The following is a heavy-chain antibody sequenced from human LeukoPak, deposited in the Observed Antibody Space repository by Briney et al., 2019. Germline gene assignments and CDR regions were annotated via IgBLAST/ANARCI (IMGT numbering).Heavy chain of an antibody. CDR1: GYAFTGYV. J-gene: IGHJ4*02. CDR2: IKPNGGGT. D-gene: IGHD2-8*01. V-gene: IGHV1-2*02. CDR3: ARELMGGTFDY. Sequence: ASVKVSCKASGYAFTGYVIHFVRQAPGQGLEWMGWIKPNGGGTHYAQRFRDRVTVTRDTSISTAYMELTRLTLDVTAVVYCARELMGGTFDYWGQGTQVTVSS.